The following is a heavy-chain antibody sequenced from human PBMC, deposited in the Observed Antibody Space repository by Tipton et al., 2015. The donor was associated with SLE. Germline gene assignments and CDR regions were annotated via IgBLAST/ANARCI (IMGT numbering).Heavy chain of an antibody. CDR1: GGSFSGYY. J-gene: IGHJ4*02. Sequence: LRLSCAVYGGSFSGYYWSWIRQPPGKGLEWIGEINHSGSTNYNPSLKSRVTIFVDTSKNQFSLKLSSVTAADTAVYYCARGWDYDSWSGYADYWGQGTLVTVSS. V-gene: IGHV4-34*01. D-gene: IGHD3-3*01. CDR3: ARGWDYDSWSGYADY. CDR2: INHSGST.